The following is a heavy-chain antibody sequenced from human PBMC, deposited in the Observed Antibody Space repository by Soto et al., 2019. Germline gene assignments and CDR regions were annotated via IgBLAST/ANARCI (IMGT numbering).Heavy chain of an antibody. CDR3: AKDEVLVVAVARDYYGMDV. D-gene: IGHD2-15*01. Sequence: QVQLVESGGGVVQPGRSLRLSCAASGFTFSSYGMHWVRQAPGKGLEWVAVNGNNKYYADSVKGRFTISRDNSKNTLYXQMNSLRAEDTAVYYCAKDEVLVVAVARDYYGMDVWGQGTTVTVSS. CDR2: NGNNK. CDR1: GFTFSSYG. V-gene: IGHV3-30*18. J-gene: IGHJ6*02.